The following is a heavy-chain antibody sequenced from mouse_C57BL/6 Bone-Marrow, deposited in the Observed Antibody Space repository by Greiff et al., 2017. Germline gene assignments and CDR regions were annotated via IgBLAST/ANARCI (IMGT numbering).Heavy chain of an antibody. CDR3: ARDYSNYFYAMDY. CDR2: IDPSDSYT. V-gene: IGHV1-69*01. J-gene: IGHJ4*01. CDR1: GYTFTSYW. D-gene: IGHD2-5*01. Sequence: QVQLKQPGAELVMPGASVKLSCKASGYTFTSYWMHWVKQRPGQGLEWIGEIDPSDSYTNYNQKFKGKSTLTVDKSSSTAYMQLSSRTSEDSAVYYCARDYSNYFYAMDYWGQGTSVTVSS.